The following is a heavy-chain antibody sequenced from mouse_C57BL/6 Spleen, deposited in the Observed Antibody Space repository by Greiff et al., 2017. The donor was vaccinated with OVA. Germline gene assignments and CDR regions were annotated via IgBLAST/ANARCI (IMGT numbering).Heavy chain of an antibody. CDR2: ISSGSSTI. V-gene: IGHV5-17*01. D-gene: IGHD1-1*01. CDR1: GFTFSDYG. J-gene: IGHJ4*01. CDR3: ARTYYFYAMDY. Sequence: EVQVVESGGGLVKPGGSLKLSCAASGFTFSDYGMHWVRQAPEKGLEWVAYISSGSSTIYYADTVKGRFTISRDNAKNTLFLQMTSLRSEDTAMYYCARTYYFYAMDYWGQGTSVTVSS.